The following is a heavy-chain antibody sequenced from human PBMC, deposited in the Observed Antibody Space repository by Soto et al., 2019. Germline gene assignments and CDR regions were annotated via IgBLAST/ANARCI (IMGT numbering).Heavy chain of an antibody. CDR3: ARAQWLGDSNFDY. J-gene: IGHJ4*02. CDR2: ISWNSGSI. V-gene: IGHV3-9*01. CDR1: GFTFDDYA. D-gene: IGHD5-12*01. Sequence: GGSLRLSCAASGFTFDDYAMHWVRQAPGKGLEWVSGISWNSGSIGYADSVKGRFTISRDNAKNSLYLQMNSLRAEDTAFYYCARAQWLGDSNFDYWGQGTLVTVSS.